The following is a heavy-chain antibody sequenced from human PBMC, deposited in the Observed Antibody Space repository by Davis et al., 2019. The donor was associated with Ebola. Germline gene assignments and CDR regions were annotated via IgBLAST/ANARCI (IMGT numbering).Heavy chain of an antibody. CDR3: ARTSGQWLTFVDIDY. D-gene: IGHD6-19*01. CDR2: MFHNGAA. J-gene: IGHJ4*02. V-gene: IGHV4-59*01. CDR1: GAPINTYY. Sequence: SETLSLTCTVSGAPINTYYWSWIRQTPGKRLEWIGYMFHNGAADYNPSFKSRVTISVDTSKNQFSLKLGSLTTADTAVYYCARTSGQWLTFVDIDYWGQGTLVIVSS.